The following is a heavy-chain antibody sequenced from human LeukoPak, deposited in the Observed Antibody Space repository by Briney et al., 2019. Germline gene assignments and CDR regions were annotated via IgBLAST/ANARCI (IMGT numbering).Heavy chain of an antibody. CDR2: IYSGGNT. Sequence: PGGSLRLSCAASGFTVSSNYMSRVRQAPGKGLEWVSVIYSGGNTYYADSVKGRFTISRDNSKNTLYLQMNSLRAEDTAVYYCARGVKYYYDSSGYLDYWGQGTLVTVSS. CDR3: ARGVKYYYDSSGYLDY. D-gene: IGHD3-22*01. CDR1: GFTVSSNY. J-gene: IGHJ4*02. V-gene: IGHV3-53*01.